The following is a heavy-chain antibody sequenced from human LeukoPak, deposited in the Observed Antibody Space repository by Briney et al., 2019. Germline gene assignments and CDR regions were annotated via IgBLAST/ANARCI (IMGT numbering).Heavy chain of an antibody. CDR2: INWSGGST. CDR1: GFTFDDYS. V-gene: IGHV3-20*04. Sequence: PGGSLRLSCAASGFTFDDYSMSWVRQVPGKGLEWVSGINWSGGSTGYADSVKGRFTISRDNAKNSLYLQMGSLRAEDTALYYCARTADYYDSGGYYPYYFDYWGQGTLVTVSS. CDR3: ARTADYYDSGGYYPYYFDY. D-gene: IGHD3-22*01. J-gene: IGHJ4*02.